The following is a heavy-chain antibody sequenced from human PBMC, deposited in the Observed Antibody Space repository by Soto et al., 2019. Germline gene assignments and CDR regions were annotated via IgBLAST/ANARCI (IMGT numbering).Heavy chain of an antibody. Sequence: PSETISITRAASGEAISSYYWTWPRQQPGKGLEWIGYIYYSGSTNYNPSLKSRVTISVDTSKNQFSLKLSSVTAADTAVYYCARQWLVRRSRWFDPWGQGTLVTVSS. CDR2: IYYSGST. V-gene: IGHV4-59*08. CDR1: GEAISSYY. J-gene: IGHJ5*02. CDR3: ARQWLVRRSRWFDP. D-gene: IGHD6-19*01.